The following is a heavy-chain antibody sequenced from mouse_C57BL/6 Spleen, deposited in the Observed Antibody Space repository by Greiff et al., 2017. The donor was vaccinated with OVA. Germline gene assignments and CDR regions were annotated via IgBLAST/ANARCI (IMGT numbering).Heavy chain of an antibody. CDR3: AKEDDEEYFDY. CDR2: INYDGSST. Sequence: EVQLVESEGGLVQPGSSMTLSCTASGFTFSDYYMAWVRQVPEKGLEWVANINYDGSSTYYLDSLQSRFIISRDNAKNILYLQMSSLKSEDSATYCYAKEDDEEYFDYWCQGTTLTVSS. CDR1: GFTFSDYY. V-gene: IGHV5-16*01. D-gene: IGHD2-3*01. J-gene: IGHJ2*01.